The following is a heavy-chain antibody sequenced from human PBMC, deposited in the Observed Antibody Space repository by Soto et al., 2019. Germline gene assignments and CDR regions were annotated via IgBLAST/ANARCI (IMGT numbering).Heavy chain of an antibody. CDR3: AKDEERERNSYGYPGY. CDR1: EFTFSSYF. Sequence: GGSLILSCAASEFTFSSYFMHWVRQAPGKGLEWVAVISYDGSNKYYADSVKGRFTISRDNSKNTLYLQMNSLRAEDTAVYYCAKDEERERNSYGYPGYWGQGTLVTVSS. D-gene: IGHD5-18*01. J-gene: IGHJ4*02. CDR2: ISYDGSNK. V-gene: IGHV3-30*18.